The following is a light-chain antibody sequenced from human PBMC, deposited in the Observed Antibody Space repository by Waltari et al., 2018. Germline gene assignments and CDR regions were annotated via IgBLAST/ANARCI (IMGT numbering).Light chain of an antibody. CDR3: QQRSKWFT. V-gene: IGKV3-11*01. Sequence: SCRASQSVSSYLAGYQQKPGQAPRLLIYDASKRATGIPARFTGSGSGTHFTLTISSLEPEDFAVYYCQQRSKWFTFGGGTKVEIK. CDR2: DAS. J-gene: IGKJ4*01. CDR1: QSVSSY.